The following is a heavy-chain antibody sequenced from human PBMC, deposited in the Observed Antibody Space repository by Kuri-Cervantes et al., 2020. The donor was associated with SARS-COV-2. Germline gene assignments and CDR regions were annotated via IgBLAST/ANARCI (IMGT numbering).Heavy chain of an antibody. V-gene: IGHV3-48*01. CDR1: GFTFSSYS. CDR2: ISSSSSTI. CDR3: ARDRPGIVVVPAGRIDY. J-gene: IGHJ4*02. D-gene: IGHD2-2*01. Sequence: GGSLRLSCAASGFTFSSYSMNWVRQAPGKGLEWVSYISSSSSTIYYADSVKGRFTISRDNAKNSLYLQMNSLRAEDTAVYYCARDRPGIVVVPAGRIDYWGQGTLVTVSS.